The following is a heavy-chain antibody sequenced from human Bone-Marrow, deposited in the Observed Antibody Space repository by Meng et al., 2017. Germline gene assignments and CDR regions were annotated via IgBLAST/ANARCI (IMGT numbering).Heavy chain of an antibody. CDR1: GFTFSSYA. V-gene: IGHV3-23*01. J-gene: IGHJ5*02. CDR2: ISGSGGST. D-gene: IGHD6-13*01. CDR3: ARGRSAAGSFLP. Sequence: GGSLRLSCAASGFTFSSYAMSWVRQAPGKGLEWVSAISGSGGSTYYADSVKGRFTISRDNSKNTLYLQMNSLRAEDTAVYYCARGRSAAGSFLPWGQGTLVTVSS.